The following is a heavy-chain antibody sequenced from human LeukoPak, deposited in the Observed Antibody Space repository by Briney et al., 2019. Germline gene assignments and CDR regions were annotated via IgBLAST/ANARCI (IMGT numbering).Heavy chain of an antibody. Sequence: GGSLRLSCSASGFTFSDYYMIWLRPAAGKGLAWVAYISSSDSTIYYAHSLKGRFTISRDNAKNSLYLQMNSLRAEDTAVYYCARDRRSSWYAFDGWGQGTLVTVSS. V-gene: IGHV3-11*01. CDR2: ISSSDSTI. J-gene: IGHJ4*02. D-gene: IGHD6-13*01. CDR1: GFTFSDYY. CDR3: ARDRRSSWYAFDG.